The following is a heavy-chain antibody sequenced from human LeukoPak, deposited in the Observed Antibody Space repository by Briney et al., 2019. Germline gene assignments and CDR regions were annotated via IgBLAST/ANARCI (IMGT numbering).Heavy chain of an antibody. D-gene: IGHD2-8*01. CDR3: ARGRMSYYAMDV. J-gene: IGHJ6*02. Sequence: SQTLSLTCAISGDSVSRSSTAWNWIRQSPSRGLEWLGRTFYWSRWYKDYVICVKTRITINADTSNNQFSLQLSSLTPEDTAVYFCARGRMSYYAMDVWGQGTTVTVSS. V-gene: IGHV6-1*01. CDR1: GDSVSRSSTA. CDR2: TFYWSRWYK.